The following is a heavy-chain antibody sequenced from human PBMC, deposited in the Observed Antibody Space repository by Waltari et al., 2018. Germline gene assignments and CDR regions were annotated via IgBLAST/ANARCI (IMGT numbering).Heavy chain of an antibody. J-gene: IGHJ4*02. CDR2: IKGNAVGLTV. CDR1: GFTLGNVW. D-gene: IGHD3-3*01. Sequence: EVQLEESGGGLVKPGGSLRLSCAASGFTLGNVWMSWVRQAPGKGVDGVVRIKGNAVGLTVEYAAPVKGRFTILRDDLKNTLYLEMNSLKTEDTAMYYCTTSPDFWSGYYPFVYWGQGTLVTVSS. CDR3: TTSPDFWSGYYPFVY. V-gene: IGHV3-15*05.